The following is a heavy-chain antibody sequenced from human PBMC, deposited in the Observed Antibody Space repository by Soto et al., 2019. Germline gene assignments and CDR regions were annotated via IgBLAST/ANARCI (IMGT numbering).Heavy chain of an antibody. J-gene: IGHJ6*02. CDR1: GFTFSSYA. D-gene: IGHD3-22*01. Sequence: QVQLVESGGGVVQPGRSLRLSCAASGFTFSSYAMHWVRQAPGKGLEWVAVISYDGSNKYYADSVKGRFTISRDNSKNTLYLQMNSLRAEDTAVYYCARVGLSSGYVLYYYYGMDVWGQGTTVTVSS. CDR3: ARVGLSSGYVLYYYYGMDV. CDR2: ISYDGSNK. V-gene: IGHV3-30-3*01.